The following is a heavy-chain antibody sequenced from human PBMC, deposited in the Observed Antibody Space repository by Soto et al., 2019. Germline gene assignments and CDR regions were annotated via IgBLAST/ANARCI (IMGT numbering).Heavy chain of an antibody. Sequence: PSETLSLTCTVSGGSMNNYYWTWIRQPPGKGLEWIGYIYYSGSTNYNPSLKSRVTISVDMSKNQFSLKLSSVTAADTAVYYCARDSTREPYAYGGNSAAFDTWGQGTLGTVSS. V-gene: IGHV4-59*01. CDR1: GGSMNNYY. D-gene: IGHD4-17*01. J-gene: IGHJ3*02. CDR2: IYYSGST. CDR3: ARDSTREPYAYGGNSAAFDT.